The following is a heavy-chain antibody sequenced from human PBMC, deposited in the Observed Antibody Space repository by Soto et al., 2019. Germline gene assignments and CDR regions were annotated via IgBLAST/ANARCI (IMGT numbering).Heavy chain of an antibody. V-gene: IGHV4-59*01. CDR3: ARDGYYYDSSGYGLDYGMDV. J-gene: IGHJ6*02. CDR2: IYYSGST. Sequence: SETLSLTCTVSGGSISSYYWSWIRQPPGKGLEWIGYIYYSGSTNYNPSLKSRVTISVDTSKDQFSLKLSSVTAADTDVYYCARDGYYYDSSGYGLDYGMDVWGQGTTVTVSS. CDR1: GGSISSYY. D-gene: IGHD3-22*01.